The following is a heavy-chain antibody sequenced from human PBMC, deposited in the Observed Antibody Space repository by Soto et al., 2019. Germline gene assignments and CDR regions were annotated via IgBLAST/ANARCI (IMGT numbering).Heavy chain of an antibody. Sequence: GGSLRLSCAASGFTFSSYDMNWVRQAPGKGLEWVSYISSSGSTIYYADSVKGRFTISRDNAKNSLYLQMNSLRAEDTAVYYWARVSLYFTNSVCYAGRYGMDVWGQGTTVTVS. J-gene: IGHJ6*02. CDR3: ARVSLYFTNSVCYAGRYGMDV. D-gene: IGHD2-8*01. CDR2: ISSSGSTI. V-gene: IGHV3-48*03. CDR1: GFTFSSYD.